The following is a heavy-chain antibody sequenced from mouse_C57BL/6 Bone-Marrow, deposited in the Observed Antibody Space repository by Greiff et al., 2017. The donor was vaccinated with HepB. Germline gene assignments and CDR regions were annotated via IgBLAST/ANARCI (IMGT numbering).Heavy chain of an antibody. Sequence: VQRVESGPGLVQPSQSLSITCTVSGFSLTSYGVHWVRQSPGKGLEWLGVIWSGGSTDYNAAFISRLSISKDNSKSQVFFKMNSLQADDTAIYYCARRHYYGSSYEAMDYWGQGTSVTVSS. D-gene: IGHD1-1*01. V-gene: IGHV2-2*01. J-gene: IGHJ4*01. CDR2: IWSGGST. CDR3: ARRHYYGSSYEAMDY. CDR1: GFSLTSYG.